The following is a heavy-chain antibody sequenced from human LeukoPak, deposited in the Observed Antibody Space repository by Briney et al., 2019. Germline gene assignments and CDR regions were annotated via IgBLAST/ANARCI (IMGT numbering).Heavy chain of an antibody. CDR3: ARGMGYSYGLYYFDY. CDR2: IYYSGST. CDR1: GGSVSSGSYY. J-gene: IGHJ4*02. D-gene: IGHD5-18*01. Sequence: KTSETLSLTCTVSGGSVSSGSYYWSWIRQPPGKGLEWIGYIYYSGSTNYNPSIKSRVTISIDTSKNQFSLNLTSVTAADTAVYYCARGMGYSYGLYYFDYWGQGTPVSVSS. V-gene: IGHV4-61*01.